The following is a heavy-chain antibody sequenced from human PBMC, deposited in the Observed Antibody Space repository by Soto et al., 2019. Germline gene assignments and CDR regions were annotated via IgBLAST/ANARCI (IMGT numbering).Heavy chain of an antibody. CDR3: ARDLSWGSKWYYHMAV. CDR1: GFTISGNA. Sequence: EVQLVESGGGLVQPGGSLRLSCAASGFTISGNAMNWVRQAPGRGLEWVSYISSSSTNIHYEDSVRGRCTISRDNAKNSLYLQMNSLRDEDTAVYRCARDLSWGSKWYYHMAVWGKGTTVTVSS. V-gene: IGHV3-48*02. D-gene: IGHD3-16*01. J-gene: IGHJ6*03. CDR2: ISSSSTNI.